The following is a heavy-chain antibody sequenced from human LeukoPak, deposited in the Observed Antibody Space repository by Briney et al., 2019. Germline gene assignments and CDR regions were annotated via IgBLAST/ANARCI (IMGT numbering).Heavy chain of an antibody. CDR3: ARDKADAFDI. J-gene: IGHJ3*02. V-gene: IGHV4-59*01. CDR1: GGSISSYY. Sequence: PSETLSLTRTVSGGSISSYYWSWIRQPPGKGLEWIGYIYYSGSTNYNPSLKSRVTISVDTSKNQFSLKLSSVTAADTAVYYCARDKADAFDIWGQGTMVTVSS. CDR2: IYYSGST.